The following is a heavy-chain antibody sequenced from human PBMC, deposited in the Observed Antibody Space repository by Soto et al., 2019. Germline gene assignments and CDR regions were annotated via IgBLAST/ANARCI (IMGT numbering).Heavy chain of an antibody. V-gene: IGHV3-15*01. CDR1: GFTFSNVW. J-gene: IGHJ4*02. D-gene: IGHD2-2*01. CDR3: VKVFPHANSWFDY. CDR2: IKSRTENETT. Sequence: GSLRLSCAASGFTFSNVWLSWVRQGPGKGLEWLGRIKSRTENETTDYASPARGRFIISRDDSKNMLYLQLNSLKSEDKGVYYCVKVFPHANSWFDYWGQGTPVTVSS.